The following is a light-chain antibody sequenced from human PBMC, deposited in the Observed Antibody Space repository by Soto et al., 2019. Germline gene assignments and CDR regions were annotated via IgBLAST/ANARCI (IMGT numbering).Light chain of an antibody. CDR3: QQSNNWPPFT. Sequence: EIVMTQSPATLSVSPGERATLSCRASQSVSSNLPWYQQKPGQAPRLLIYGATHRATSIPARFSGSGSGTEFTLAISSLKSEDFEVYYCQQSNNWPPFTFGPGTKVDIK. V-gene: IGKV3-15*01. CDR2: GAT. CDR1: QSVSSN. J-gene: IGKJ3*01.